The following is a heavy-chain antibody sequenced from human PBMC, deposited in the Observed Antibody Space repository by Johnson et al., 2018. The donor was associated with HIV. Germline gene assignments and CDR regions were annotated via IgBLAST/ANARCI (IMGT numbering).Heavy chain of an antibody. V-gene: IGHV3-30*19. CDR2: ISYDGSNK. CDR1: GFTFSSYG. Sequence: QVQLVESGGGVVQPGRSLRLSCAASGFTFSSYGMHWVRQAPGKGLEWVAFISYDGSNKYYADSVKGRFTISRDNSKNTLYLQMNSLKVEDTAVYYCAKPKRIVVEEADACDIWGQGTMVTVSS. CDR3: AKPKRIVVEEADACDI. J-gene: IGHJ3*02. D-gene: IGHD3-22*01.